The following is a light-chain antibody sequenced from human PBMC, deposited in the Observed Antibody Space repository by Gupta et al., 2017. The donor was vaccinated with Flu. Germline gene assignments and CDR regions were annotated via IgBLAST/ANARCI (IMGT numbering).Light chain of an antibody. CDR3: QQLNSFPHT. V-gene: IGKV1-9*01. J-gene: IGKJ5*01. CDR2: AAS. Sequence: DIQLTQSPSFLSASVGDRVTITCRASQAISSYLAWYQQNPGKAPKLLIYAASTLQSGVPSRFSGSGSGTEFTLTVGSLQPEDFATYYCQQLNSFPHTFGQGTRLEIK. CDR1: QAISSY.